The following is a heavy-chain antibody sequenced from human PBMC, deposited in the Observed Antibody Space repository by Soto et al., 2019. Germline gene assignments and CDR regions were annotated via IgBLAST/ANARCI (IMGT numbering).Heavy chain of an antibody. CDR3: AKPPMDSYGSDPYYFDY. D-gene: IGHD5-18*01. V-gene: IGHV3-23*01. CDR2: ISGSGGST. J-gene: IGHJ4*02. Sequence: PGGSLRLSCAASGFTFSSYAMSWVRQAPGKGLEWVSAISGSGGSTYYADSVKGRFTISRDNSKNTLYLQMNSLRAEDTAVYYCAKPPMDSYGSDPYYFDYWGQGTLVTVSS. CDR1: GFTFSSYA.